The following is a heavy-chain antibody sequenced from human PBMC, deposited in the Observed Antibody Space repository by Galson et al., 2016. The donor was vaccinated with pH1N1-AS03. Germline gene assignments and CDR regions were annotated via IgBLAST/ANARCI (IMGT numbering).Heavy chain of an antibody. CDR1: GFTFGDYY. V-gene: IGHV3-11*01. Sequence: SLRLSCAASGFTFGDYYMSWIRQAPGKGLEWISCITSSGGSGSTIYYADSVKGRFTISRDNAKNSLYLQMNSLRADDTAVYFCARGWHDIWTGYLVDPFDYWGQGALVTVSS. J-gene: IGHJ4*02. CDR2: ITSSGGSGSTI. D-gene: IGHD3-9*01. CDR3: ARGWHDIWTGYLVDPFDY.